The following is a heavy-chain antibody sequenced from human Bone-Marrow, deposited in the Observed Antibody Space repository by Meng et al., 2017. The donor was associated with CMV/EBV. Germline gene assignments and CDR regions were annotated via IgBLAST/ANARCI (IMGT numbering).Heavy chain of an antibody. CDR1: GFTLSSFT. Sequence: GASLKISCAASGFTLSSFTMSWVRQAPGKGLEWVSSISSSSGYIYHADSVKGRFTISRDNAKNTVFLQMNSLRVEDTAVYYCARDSIYGMDVWGQGTTVTVSS. J-gene: IGHJ6*02. V-gene: IGHV3-21*06. CDR2: ISSSSGYI. CDR3: ARDSIYGMDV. D-gene: IGHD3-3*01.